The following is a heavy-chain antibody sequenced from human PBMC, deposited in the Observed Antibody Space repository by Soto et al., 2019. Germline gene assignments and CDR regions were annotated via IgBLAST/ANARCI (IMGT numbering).Heavy chain of an antibody. CDR2: LNPNGGIT. CDR1: GYTFTHYY. D-gene: IGHD5-18*01. J-gene: IGHJ4*02. Sequence: QVQLVQSGAEVKKPGASVRVSCKASGYTFTHYYIHWVRQAPGQGLEWMGILNPNGGITTYAQKFRAGFSMTRDTSTSTVYLELSSLRSEHSAVYYCATSVNSAMAFDYWGQGTLVTVSS. V-gene: IGHV1-46*01. CDR3: ATSVNSAMAFDY.